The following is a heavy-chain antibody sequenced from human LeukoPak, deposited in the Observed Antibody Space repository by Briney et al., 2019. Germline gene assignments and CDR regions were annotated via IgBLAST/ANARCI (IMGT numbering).Heavy chain of an antibody. CDR2: IYYSGST. Sequence: SETLSLTCTVSGGSISSYYWSWIRQPPGKGLEWIGSIYYSGSTYYNPSLKSRVTISVDTSKNQFSLKLSSVTAADTAVYYCASEKGGLSGSYYYWGQGTLVTVSS. J-gene: IGHJ4*02. CDR3: ASEKGGLSGSYYY. V-gene: IGHV4-59*12. D-gene: IGHD1-26*01. CDR1: GGSISSYY.